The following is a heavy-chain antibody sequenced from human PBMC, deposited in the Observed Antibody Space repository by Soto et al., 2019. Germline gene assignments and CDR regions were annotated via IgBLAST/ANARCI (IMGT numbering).Heavy chain of an antibody. J-gene: IGHJ6*02. Sequence: GEALKISCKGFGYSFTSYWIGWGGQMAGKRLEGGGIIYPGHSDTRYSPSFQGQVTISADKSISTAYLQWSSLKASDTAMYYCAGGGVRGVITRTRDYYGMDVWGQGTTVTVSS. D-gene: IGHD3-10*01. CDR1: GYSFTSYW. CDR3: AGGGVRGVITRTRDYYGMDV. V-gene: IGHV5-51*01. CDR2: IYPGHSDT.